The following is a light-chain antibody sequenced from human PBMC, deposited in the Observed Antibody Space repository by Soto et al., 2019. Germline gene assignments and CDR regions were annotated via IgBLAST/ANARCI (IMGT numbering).Light chain of an antibody. CDR2: EVT. J-gene: IGLJ1*01. CDR1: SSDVGGYNY. V-gene: IGLV2-8*01. CDR3: TSYAGSNNLGV. Sequence: QSALTQPPSASGSPGQSVPISCTGTSSDVGGYNYVSWYQQHPGKAPKVIIYEVTKRPSGVPDRFSGSKSGNTASLTVSGLQAEDEADYYCTSYAGSNNLGVFGTGTKLTVL.